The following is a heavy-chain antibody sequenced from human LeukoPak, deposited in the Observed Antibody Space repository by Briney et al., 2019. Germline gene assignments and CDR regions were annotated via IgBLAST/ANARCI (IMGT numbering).Heavy chain of an antibody. CDR1: GYTFTSYD. D-gene: IGHD1-26*01. CDR3: ARDVGGSYLGGLFDY. J-gene: IGHJ4*02. Sequence: ASVKVSCKASGYTFTSYDINWVRQATGQGLEWMGWMNPNSGNTGYAQKFQGRVTITADESTSTAYMELSSLRSEDTAVYYCARDVGGSYLGGLFDYWGQGTLVTVSS. V-gene: IGHV1-8*01. CDR2: MNPNSGNT.